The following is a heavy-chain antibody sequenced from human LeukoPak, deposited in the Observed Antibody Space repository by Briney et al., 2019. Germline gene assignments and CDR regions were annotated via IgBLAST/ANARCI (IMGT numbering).Heavy chain of an antibody. Sequence: SETLSLTCAVYGGSFSGYYWSWIRQPPGKGLEWIGEINHSASTNYNPSLKSRVTISVDTSKNQFSLELSSVTAADTAVYYCATSEFTVTPTPKVDYWGQGTLVTVSS. J-gene: IGHJ4*02. CDR3: ATSEFTVTPTPKVDY. CDR1: GGSFSGYY. D-gene: IGHD4-17*01. CDR2: INHSAST. V-gene: IGHV4-34*01.